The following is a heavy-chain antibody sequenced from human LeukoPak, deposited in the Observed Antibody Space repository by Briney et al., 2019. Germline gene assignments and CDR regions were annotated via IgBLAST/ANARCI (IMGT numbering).Heavy chain of an antibody. CDR2: IDGCGDKT. CDR3: AKVQFNWGPIDY. D-gene: IGHD7-27*01. V-gene: IGHV3-23*01. J-gene: IGHJ4*02. Sequence: GGSLRLSCAASGFTFSNFAIRWVRQVPGKGLEWVSSIDGCGDKTHYPDSVRGRFTVSRDDSKNTLYLQMNSLRVEDTATYFCAKVQFNWGPIDYWGQGTPVIVSS. CDR1: GFTFSNFA.